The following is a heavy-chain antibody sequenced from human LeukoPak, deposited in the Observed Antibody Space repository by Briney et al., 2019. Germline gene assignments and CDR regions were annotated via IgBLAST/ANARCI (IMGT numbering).Heavy chain of an antibody. J-gene: IGHJ4*02. D-gene: IGHD3-10*01. CDR1: GFTFSSYW. CDR3: AKAGRSSWLHDY. CDR2: INSDGSST. V-gene: IGHV3-74*01. Sequence: GGSLRLSCAASGFTFSSYWMHWVRQAPGKGLVWVSRINSDGSSTSYADSVKGRFTTSRDNSKNTLYLQMNSLRAEDTAVYYCAKAGRSSWLHDYWGQGTLVTVSS.